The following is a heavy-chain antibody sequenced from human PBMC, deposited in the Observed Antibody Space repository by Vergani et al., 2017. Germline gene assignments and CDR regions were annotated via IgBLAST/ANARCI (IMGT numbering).Heavy chain of an antibody. CDR2: IYYSGST. D-gene: IGHD1-26*01. CDR1: GGSISSYY. Sequence: QVQLQESGPGLVKPSETLSLTCTVSGGSISSYYWSWIRQPPGKGLEWIGYIYYSGSTNYNPSLKSRVTISVDTSKNQFSLKLRSVTAADTAVYYCARDPGRRELIYYYYGMDVWGQGTTVTVSS. J-gene: IGHJ6*02. V-gene: IGHV4-59*01. CDR3: ARDPGRRELIYYYYGMDV.